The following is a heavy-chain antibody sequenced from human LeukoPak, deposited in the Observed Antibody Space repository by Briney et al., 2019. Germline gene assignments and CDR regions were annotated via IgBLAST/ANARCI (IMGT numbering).Heavy chain of an antibody. CDR3: ARGYGDYFLVTTNYYMDV. CDR1: GYTFTSYD. CDR2: INPNSGGT. D-gene: IGHD4-17*01. J-gene: IGHJ6*03. V-gene: IGHV1-2*02. Sequence: GASVKVSCKASGYTFTSYDINWVRQATGQGLEWMGWINPNSGGTNYAQKFQGRVTMTRDTSISTAYMELSSLRSEDTAVYYCARGYGDYFLVTTNYYMDVWGKGTTVTISS.